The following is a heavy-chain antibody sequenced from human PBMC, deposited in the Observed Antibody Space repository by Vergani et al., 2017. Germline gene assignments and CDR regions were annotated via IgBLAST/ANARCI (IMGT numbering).Heavy chain of an antibody. CDR1: GGSISSYY. V-gene: IGHV4-59*01. Sequence: QVQLQESGPGLVKPSETLSLTCTVSGGSISSYYWSWIRQPPGKGLEWIGYIYYSGRTNYNPSLKSRVTISVDTSKNQFSLKLSSVTAADTAVYYCARALGELSYFDYWGQGTLVTVSS. J-gene: IGHJ4*02. CDR3: ARALGELSYFDY. D-gene: IGHD3-16*02. CDR2: IYYSGRT.